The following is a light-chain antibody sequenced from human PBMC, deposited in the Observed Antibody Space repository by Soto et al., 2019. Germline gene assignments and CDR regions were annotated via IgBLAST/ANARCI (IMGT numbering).Light chain of an antibody. CDR3: QQYDNWPPLT. Sequence: ERVMTQSPATLSVSLGERATLSCRASQSVSSNLSWYQQKPGQAPRRLIYGASTRATGIPARFSGSGSGTEFTLTISSLQSEDFAVYYCQQYDNWPPLTFGGGTKVEI. V-gene: IGKV3-15*01. J-gene: IGKJ4*01. CDR2: GAS. CDR1: QSVSSN.